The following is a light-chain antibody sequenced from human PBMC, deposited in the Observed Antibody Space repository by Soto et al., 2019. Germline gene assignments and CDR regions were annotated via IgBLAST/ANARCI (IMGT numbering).Light chain of an antibody. Sequence: EIVMTQSPASLSLSPGERVTLSCRASQSVNSHLAWYQQKPGQAPRLLILGESTRATGTPARFSGSGSGTDFTITISSLQSEDVAVYYCQQYNNWPLTVGGGTKVEIK. J-gene: IGKJ4*01. CDR3: QQYNNWPLT. CDR1: QSVNSH. V-gene: IGKV3D-15*01. CDR2: GES.